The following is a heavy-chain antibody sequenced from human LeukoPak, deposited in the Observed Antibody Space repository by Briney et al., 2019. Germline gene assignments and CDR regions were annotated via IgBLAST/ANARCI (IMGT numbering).Heavy chain of an antibody. V-gene: IGHV3-48*04. D-gene: IGHD4-17*01. Sequence: TGGSLRLSCAASGFTFSNYNLNWVRQAPGKGLEWVSYISSRSTTIHYADSVKGRFTISRDNAKNSLYLKMNSLRAEDTAVYYCATLPTLTTLDYWGQGTLVTVSS. CDR1: GFTFSNYN. CDR3: ATLPTLTTLDY. CDR2: ISSRSTTI. J-gene: IGHJ4*02.